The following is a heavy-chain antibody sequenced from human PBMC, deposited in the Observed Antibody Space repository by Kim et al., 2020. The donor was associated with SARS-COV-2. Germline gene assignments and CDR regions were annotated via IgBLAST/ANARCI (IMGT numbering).Heavy chain of an antibody. CDR2: FRSKAYGGTT. V-gene: IGHV3-49*04. D-gene: IGHD2-2*01. J-gene: IGHJ6*02. Sequence: GGSLRLSCTASGFTFGDYAMSWVRQAPGKGLEWVGFFRSKAYGGTTEYAASVKGRFTISRDDSKSIAYLQMNSLKTEDTAVYYCTRDPVVPAAMEDYYYGMDVWGQGTTVTVSS. CDR1: GFTFGDYA. CDR3: TRDPVVPAAMEDYYYGMDV.